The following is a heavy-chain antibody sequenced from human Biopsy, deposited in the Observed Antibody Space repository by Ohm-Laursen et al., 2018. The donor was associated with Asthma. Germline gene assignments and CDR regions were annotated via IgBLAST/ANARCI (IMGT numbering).Heavy chain of an antibody. Sequence: SLRLSCSASGFMFRSFGMHWVRQAPGKGLEWVAVISYDGNHKFYEDSVKGRFTISRDNSKNTLCLQMNSLRTEDTAVYYCARGLDYSGRSGFDYWGQGTLVTVSS. CDR3: ARGLDYSGRSGFDY. CDR2: ISYDGNHK. CDR1: GFMFRSFG. V-gene: IGHV3-30*03. J-gene: IGHJ4*02. D-gene: IGHD3-10*01.